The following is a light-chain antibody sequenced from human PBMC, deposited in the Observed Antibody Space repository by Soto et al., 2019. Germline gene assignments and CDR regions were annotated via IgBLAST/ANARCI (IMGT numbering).Light chain of an antibody. CDR1: NSDMGRNY. J-gene: IGLJ2*01. Sequence: QSVLTQTASASGTPGQSVTISCSGSNSDMGRNYVYWYQQVPGTAPQLLMFLDVVRPSGVPDRFTGSKSGTSASLAISGLRAEDEAVYYCAVSDNSLNGVAFGGGTKLTVL. CDR3: AVSDNSLNGVA. V-gene: IGLV1-47*01. CDR2: LDV.